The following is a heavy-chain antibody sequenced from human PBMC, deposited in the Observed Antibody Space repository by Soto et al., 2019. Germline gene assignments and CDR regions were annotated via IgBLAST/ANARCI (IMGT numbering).Heavy chain of an antibody. CDR2: IIPHLGIA. CDR3: ARGVREVTTHEYYYYYMDV. Sequence: QVQLVQSGAEVKKPGSSVKVSCTASGGTFSSYTISWVRQAPGQGLEWMGRIIPHLGIANYAQKFQGRVTITADKSTSTAYMELSSLRSEDTAVYYCARGVREVTTHEYYYYYMDVWGKGTTVTVSS. CDR1: GGTFSSYT. V-gene: IGHV1-69*02. D-gene: IGHD4-4*01. J-gene: IGHJ6*03.